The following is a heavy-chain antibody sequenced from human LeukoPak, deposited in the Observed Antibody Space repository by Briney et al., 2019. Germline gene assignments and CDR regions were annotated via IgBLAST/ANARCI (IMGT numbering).Heavy chain of an antibody. J-gene: IGHJ2*01. CDR2: IYYSGST. D-gene: IGHD5-24*01. CDR3: VRGRRDGYNPYLYFDL. V-gene: IGHV4-59*01. CDR1: GGSISSYY. Sequence: SETLSLTCTVSGGSISSYYWSWIRQPPRKGLEWIGYIYYSGSTNYNPSLKSRVTISVDTTKNHFSLKLSSVPAADTPAHYCVRGRRDGYNPYLYFDLWGRGTLVTVSS.